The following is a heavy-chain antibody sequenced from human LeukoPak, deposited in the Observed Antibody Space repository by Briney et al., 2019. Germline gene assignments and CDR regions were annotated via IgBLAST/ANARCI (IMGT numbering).Heavy chain of an antibody. Sequence: GGSLRLSCAASGFTSNNYAMTWVRHAPGKGVEWFSVISASGDTTVYADSVKGRFTISRDNSRNTMFLQMNSLRAEDTAVYYCAKRNSPYYFDYWGQGTLVTVSS. CDR1: GFTSNNYA. CDR3: AKRNSPYYFDY. CDR2: ISASGDTT. V-gene: IGHV3-23*01. J-gene: IGHJ4*02. D-gene: IGHD4-23*01.